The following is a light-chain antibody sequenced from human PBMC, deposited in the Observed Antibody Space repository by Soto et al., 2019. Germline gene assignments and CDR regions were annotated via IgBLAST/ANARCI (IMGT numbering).Light chain of an antibody. Sequence: DIQLTQSPSSLSASVGDRVTITCQASQDISNYLTWYQQKPGKAPKLLIYDASNWETGVPSRFSGSGSGTDFTFTISSLQPEDIATYYCQQYDNLLLTFGGGTKVEIK. CDR3: QQYDNLLLT. CDR1: QDISNY. CDR2: DAS. V-gene: IGKV1-33*01. J-gene: IGKJ4*01.